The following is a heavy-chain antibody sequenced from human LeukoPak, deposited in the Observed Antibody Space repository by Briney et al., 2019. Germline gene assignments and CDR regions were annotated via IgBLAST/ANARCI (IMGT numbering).Heavy chain of an antibody. Sequence: GGSLRLSCAASGSAFSRSWIHWVRQAPGKGLVWVSHINNDATRTTYADSVRGRFTISRDNAKNTVSLQMNSLRAEDTAVYYCASDGAYAMAVWGQETTVTVSS. D-gene: IGHD1-26*01. J-gene: IGHJ6*02. CDR2: INNDATRT. CDR3: ASDGAYAMAV. CDR1: GSAFSRSW. V-gene: IGHV3-74*01.